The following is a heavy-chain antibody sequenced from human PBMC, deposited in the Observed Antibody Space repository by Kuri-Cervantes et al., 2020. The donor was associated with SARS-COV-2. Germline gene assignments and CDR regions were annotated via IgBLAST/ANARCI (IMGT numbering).Heavy chain of an antibody. Sequence: GESLKISCAASGFTFSSYGIHWVRQAPGKGLQWVALIWYDGSNKYYADSVKGRFTISRDNSKNTLNLQMNSLRVDDTAVYYCVRDGDHWNFDYWGQGTLVTVSS. CDR1: GFTFSSYG. CDR2: IWYDGSNK. V-gene: IGHV3-33*01. J-gene: IGHJ4*02. D-gene: IGHD1-1*01. CDR3: VRDGDHWNFDY.